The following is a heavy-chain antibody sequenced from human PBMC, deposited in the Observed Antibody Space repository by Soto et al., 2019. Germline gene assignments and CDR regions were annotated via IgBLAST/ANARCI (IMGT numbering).Heavy chain of an antibody. J-gene: IGHJ4*02. D-gene: IGHD1-7*01. Sequence: PGGSLRLSCAASGFTFNSYGMHWVRQAPGKGLEWVAVISYDGSNKYYADSVKGRFTISRDNSKNTLYLQMNSLRAEDTAVYYCEKVFGNYGAIDYCGQGTLLT. CDR1: GFTFNSYG. CDR2: ISYDGSNK. CDR3: EKVFGNYGAIDY. V-gene: IGHV3-30*18.